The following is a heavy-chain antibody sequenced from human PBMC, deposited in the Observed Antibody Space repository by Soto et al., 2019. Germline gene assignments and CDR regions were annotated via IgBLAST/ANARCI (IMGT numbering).Heavy chain of an antibody. CDR3: ARYGSGTYYPTTFDY. V-gene: IGHV4-31*03. CDR2: IYYSGST. CDR1: GGSISSGDYY. D-gene: IGHD3-10*01. Sequence: QVQLQESGPGLVKPSQTLSLTCTVSGGSISSGDYYWSWIRQHPGKGLECIGYIYYSGSTYYNPSLNSRVTKSVDTSENQFSLKLSSVTAADTAVYYCARYGSGTYYPTTFDYWGQGTLVTVSS. J-gene: IGHJ4*02.